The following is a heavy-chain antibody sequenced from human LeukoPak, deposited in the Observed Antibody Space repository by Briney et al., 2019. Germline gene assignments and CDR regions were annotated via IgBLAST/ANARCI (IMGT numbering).Heavy chain of an antibody. CDR3: ARDTGLAGPCDY. Sequence: GGSLRLFCATSGFTFSDYYMSWIRRAPGKGLEWVSYMSSSDSTIYYADSVKGRFTISRHNAKNSLHLQMNSLRAEDTAVYYCARDTGLAGPCDYWGQGTLVTVSS. CDR2: MSSSDSTI. CDR1: GFTFSDYY. V-gene: IGHV3-11*01. J-gene: IGHJ4*02.